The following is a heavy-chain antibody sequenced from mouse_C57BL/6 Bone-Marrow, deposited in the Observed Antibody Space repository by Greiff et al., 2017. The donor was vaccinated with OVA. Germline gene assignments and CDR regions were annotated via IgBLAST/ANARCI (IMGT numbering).Heavy chain of an antibody. V-gene: IGHV14-4*01. CDR2: IDPENGDT. CDR1: GFNIKDDY. CDR3: TTYRY. Sequence: EVQLVESGAELVRPGASVKLSCTASGFNIKDDYMHWVKERPEQGLEWIGWIDPENGDTEYASKFQGKATITADPSSKTVYLHLSSLTSEDTAVYYGTTYRYWGQGTTLTVSS. J-gene: IGHJ2*01.